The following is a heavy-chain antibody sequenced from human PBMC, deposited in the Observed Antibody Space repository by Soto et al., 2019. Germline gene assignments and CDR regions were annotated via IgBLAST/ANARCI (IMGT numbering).Heavy chain of an antibody. CDR3: ANGGYYPGY. D-gene: IGHD3-10*01. CDR2: ISYVGSNK. V-gene: IGHV3-30*18. CDR1: GFTFSSYG. Sequence: GGSLRLSCAASGFTFSSYGMHWVRQAPGKGLEWVAVISYVGSNKYYADSVKGRFTISRDNSKNTLYLQMNSLRAEDTAVYYSANGGYYPGYWGQGTLVTVSS. J-gene: IGHJ4*02.